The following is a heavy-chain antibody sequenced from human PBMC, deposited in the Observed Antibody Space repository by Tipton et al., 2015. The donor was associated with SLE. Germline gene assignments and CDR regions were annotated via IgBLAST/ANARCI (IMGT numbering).Heavy chain of an antibody. J-gene: IGHJ3*02. CDR1: GGSFSGYY. Sequence: TLSLTCAVYGGSFSGYYWSWIRQPPGKGLEWIGYIYYSGSTNYNPSLKSRVTISVDTSKNQFSLKLSSVTAADTAVYYCAREPNPSGAFDIWGQGKMVTVSS. CDR3: AREPNPSGAFDI. V-gene: IGHV4-59*01. CDR2: IYYSGST.